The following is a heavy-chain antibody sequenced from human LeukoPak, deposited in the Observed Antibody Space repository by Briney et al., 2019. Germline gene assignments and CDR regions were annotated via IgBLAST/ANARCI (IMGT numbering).Heavy chain of an antibody. V-gene: IGHV4-59*01. D-gene: IGHD6-6*01. CDR1: GGSISSYY. CDR2: IYYSGST. J-gene: IGHJ4*02. Sequence: SETLSLTCTVSGGSISSYYWSWIRQPPGKGLEWIGYIYYSGSTNYNPFLKSRVTISVDTSKNQFSLKLSSVTAADTAVYYCARVSTQLVPVYWGQGTLVTVSS. CDR3: ARVSTQLVPVY.